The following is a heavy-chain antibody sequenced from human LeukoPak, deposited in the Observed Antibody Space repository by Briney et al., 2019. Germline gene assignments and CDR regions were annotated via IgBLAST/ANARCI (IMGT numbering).Heavy chain of an antibody. V-gene: IGHV3-53*01. CDR2: LYSNGDT. CDR3: ARSLMGPRAGYFDC. D-gene: IGHD3-16*01. CDR1: GFSVSNNY. J-gene: IGHJ4*02. Sequence: GGSLRLSCVASGFSVSNNYMTWVRQAPGKGLEWVSILYSNGDTYYADSVKGRFTVSRDNSKNTLYLHMNSLRAEDTALYYCARSLMGPRAGYFDCWGQGTLVSVSS.